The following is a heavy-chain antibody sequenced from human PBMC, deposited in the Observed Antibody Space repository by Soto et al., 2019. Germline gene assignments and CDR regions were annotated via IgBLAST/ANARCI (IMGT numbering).Heavy chain of an antibody. J-gene: IGHJ5*01. V-gene: IGHV1-8*01. CDR3: ARSDGSIFNWLGS. CDR1: GYTFATYD. Sequence: QVQLVQSGAEVKTPGASVKVSCKASGYTFATYDINWVRQAPGQGLEWMGWMNRNSGNTGYAQKFPGSLTMTGDTALSIAHMELSSLRNEDTAVYYCARSDGSIFNWLGSWGQGTRVTVSA. D-gene: IGHD2-21*01. CDR2: MNRNSGNT.